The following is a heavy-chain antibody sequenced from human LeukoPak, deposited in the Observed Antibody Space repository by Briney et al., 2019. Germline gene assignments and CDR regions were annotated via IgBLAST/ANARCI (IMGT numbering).Heavy chain of an antibody. D-gene: IGHD4-23*01. Sequence: ASVKVSCKASGYTFTSYDINWVRQATGQGLEWMGWMNPNSGNTGNAQKFQGRVTMTRNTSISTAYMELSSLRSEDTAVYYCARGRVRWTLRYYYYGMDVWGQGTTVTVSS. CDR3: ARGRVRWTLRYYYYGMDV. CDR2: MNPNSGNT. J-gene: IGHJ6*02. V-gene: IGHV1-8*01. CDR1: GYTFTSYD.